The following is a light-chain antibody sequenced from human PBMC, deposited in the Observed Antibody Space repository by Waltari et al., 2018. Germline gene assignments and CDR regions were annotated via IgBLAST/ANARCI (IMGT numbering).Light chain of an antibody. CDR3: MQALEFPRT. CDR1: QSRLDSEDGNTY. CDR2: CVS. V-gene: IGKV2-40*01. J-gene: IGKJ1*01. Sequence: DIVMTQTPLSLPVTLGEPASISCRSSQSRLDSEDGNTYLEWYLQKPGQPAQVWIYCVSNRASGVPYRFSGSGSDTDFTLKISRVEAEDVGVYYCMQALEFPRTFGQGTKVEIK.